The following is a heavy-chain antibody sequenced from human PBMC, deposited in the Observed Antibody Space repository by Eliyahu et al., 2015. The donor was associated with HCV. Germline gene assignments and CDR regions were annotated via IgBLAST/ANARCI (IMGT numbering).Heavy chain of an antibody. Sequence: QVQLVQSGAEVXKPGASVKVSCKVSGYTLXELSMHWVRQAPGKGXEWMGGFDPEDGETIYAQKFQGRVTMTEDTSTDTAYMELSSLRSEDTAVYYCATLFKGRWLQLPWFDPWGQGTLVTVSS. V-gene: IGHV1-24*01. CDR1: GYTLXELS. CDR2: FDPEDGET. CDR3: ATLFKGRWLQLPWFDP. D-gene: IGHD5-24*01. J-gene: IGHJ5*02.